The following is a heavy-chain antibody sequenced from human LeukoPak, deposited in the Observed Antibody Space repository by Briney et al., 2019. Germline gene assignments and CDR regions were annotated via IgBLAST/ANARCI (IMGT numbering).Heavy chain of an antibody. Sequence: GGSLRLSCAASGVTFSSYSMSWVRQAPGKGLEWVSSISSSSTYIYYADSVKGRFTISRDNAKNSLYLQMNSLRAEDTAVYYCARWEGVRDSDDYWGQGTLVTVSS. CDR1: GVTFSSYS. D-gene: IGHD1-26*01. V-gene: IGHV3-21*01. CDR2: ISSSSTYI. J-gene: IGHJ4*02. CDR3: ARWEGVRDSDDY.